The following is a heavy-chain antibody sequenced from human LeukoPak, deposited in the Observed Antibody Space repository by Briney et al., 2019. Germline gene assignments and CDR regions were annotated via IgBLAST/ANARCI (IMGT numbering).Heavy chain of an antibody. CDR3: AKASEERYSGYDDYLHY. J-gene: IGHJ4*02. D-gene: IGHD5-12*01. CDR1: GYTFTSYY. V-gene: IGHV1-46*01. CDR2: INPSGGST. Sequence: ASVKVSCKASGYTFTSYYMHRVRQAPGQGLEWMGIINPSGGSTSYAQKFQGRVTMTRDMSTSTVYMELSSLRAEDTALYYCAKASEERYSGYDDYLHYWGQGTLVIVSS.